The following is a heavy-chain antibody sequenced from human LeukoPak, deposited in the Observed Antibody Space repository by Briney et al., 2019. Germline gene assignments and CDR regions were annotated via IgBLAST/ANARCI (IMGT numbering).Heavy chain of an antibody. D-gene: IGHD1-1*01. CDR1: GGSFSGYY. CDR2: INHSGST. Sequence: SETLSLTCAVYGGSFSGYYWSWIRQPPGKGLEWIGEINHSGSTNYNPSLKSRVTISVDTSKNQFSLKLSSVTAADTAVYYCARGSLERPIGWGQGTLVTVSS. J-gene: IGHJ4*02. V-gene: IGHV4-34*01. CDR3: ARGSLERPIG.